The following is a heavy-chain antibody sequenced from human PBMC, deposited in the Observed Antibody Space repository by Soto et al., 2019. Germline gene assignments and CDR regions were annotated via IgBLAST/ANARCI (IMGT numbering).Heavy chain of an antibody. Sequence: QITLKESGPTLVKPTQTLTLTCTFSGFSLSTRDVGVGWIRQPPGKALEWLTLIYWDDYKHYSPSLETRLAIPKDTSKNQVVLTMTNMDPVDTATYYCAQKGRGYFDYWGQGTLVTVSS. J-gene: IGHJ4*02. CDR1: GFSLSTRDVG. CDR2: IYWDDYK. V-gene: IGHV2-5*02. CDR3: AQKGRGYFDY. D-gene: IGHD3-10*01.